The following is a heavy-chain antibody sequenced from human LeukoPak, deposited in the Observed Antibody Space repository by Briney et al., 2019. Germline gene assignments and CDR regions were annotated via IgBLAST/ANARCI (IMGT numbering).Heavy chain of an antibody. CDR1: GGSISRNNW. Sequence: PSETLSLTCAVSGGSISRNNWWSWVRQPPGKGLEWIGEISHSGSTGYNPSLKSRVTISVDKSKNHFSLKLSSVTAADTAVYYCARNMVGETTFDYWGQGTLVTVSS. CDR3: ARNMVGETTFDY. J-gene: IGHJ4*02. D-gene: IGHD2/OR15-2a*01. CDR2: ISHSGST. V-gene: IGHV4-4*02.